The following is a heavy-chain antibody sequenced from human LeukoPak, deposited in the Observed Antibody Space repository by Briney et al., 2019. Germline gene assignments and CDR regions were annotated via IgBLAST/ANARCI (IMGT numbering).Heavy chain of an antibody. CDR3: ARDGPAAGLHFDY. CDR2: INQDGSEK. Sequence: GGSLRPSCAASGFTFSNYWMGWVRQAPGKGLEWVANINQDGSEKYYVDSVKGRFTISRDNAENALYLQMNSLRVEDTAVYFCARDGPAAGLHFDYWGQGILVTVSS. CDR1: GFTFSNYW. D-gene: IGHD6-13*01. J-gene: IGHJ4*02. V-gene: IGHV3-7*03.